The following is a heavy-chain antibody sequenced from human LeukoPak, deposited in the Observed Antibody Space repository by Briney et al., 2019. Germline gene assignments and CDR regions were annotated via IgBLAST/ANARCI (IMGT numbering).Heavy chain of an antibody. J-gene: IGHJ5*02. CDR2: IYYSGST. V-gene: IGHV4-31*11. CDR3: ARDRSGGYYYDSSGPNWFDP. Sequence: SETLSLTCAVSGGSISSSNWWSWVRQHPGKGLEWIGYIYYSGSTYYNPSLKSRVTISVDTSKSQFSLKLSSVTAADTAVYYCARDRSGGYYYDSSGPNWFDPWGQGTLVTVSS. D-gene: IGHD3-22*01. CDR1: GGSISSSNW.